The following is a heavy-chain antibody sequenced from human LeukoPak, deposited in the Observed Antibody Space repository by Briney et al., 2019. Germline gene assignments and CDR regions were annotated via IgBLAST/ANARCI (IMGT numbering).Heavy chain of an antibody. CDR2: ISAYNGNT. CDR1: GYTFTSYG. V-gene: IGHV1-18*01. Sequence: GASVKVSCKASGYTFTSYGISWVRQAPGQGLEGMGWISAYNGNTNYAQKLQGRVTTTTDTSPSTAYMELRSPRSDDTAVYYCAREIYSGKPGYRYWGQGTLVTVSS. CDR3: AREIYSGKPGYRY. J-gene: IGHJ4*02. D-gene: IGHD5-12*01.